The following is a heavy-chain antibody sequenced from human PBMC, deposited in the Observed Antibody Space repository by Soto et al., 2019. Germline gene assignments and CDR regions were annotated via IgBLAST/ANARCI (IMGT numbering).Heavy chain of an antibody. CDR2: INPNSGGT. CDR3: ARDLAKGGGSAGFDY. J-gene: IGHJ4*02. CDR1: GYTFTGYY. Sequence: ASVKVSCKASGYTFTGYYIHWVRQAPGQGLECMGWINPNSGGTKYPQKFQGRVTMTRDTSIRTVYMSLTGLKSDDTAVYFCARDLAKGGGSAGFDYWGQGTLVTVSS. V-gene: IGHV1-2*02. D-gene: IGHD2-15*01.